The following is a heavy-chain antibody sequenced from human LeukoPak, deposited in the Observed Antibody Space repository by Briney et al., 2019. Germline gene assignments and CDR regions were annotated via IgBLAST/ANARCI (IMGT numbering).Heavy chain of an antibody. CDR2: IYYSGST. J-gene: IGHJ5*02. Sequence: SETLSLTCTVSGGSISSGGYYWSWIRQHPGKGLEWIGYIYYSGSTYYNPSLKSRVTISVDTSKNQFSLKLSSVTAADTAVYYCARGGGYDSSGYYRNWFDPWGQGTLVTVSS. D-gene: IGHD3-22*01. V-gene: IGHV4-31*03. CDR3: ARGGGYDSSGYYRNWFDP. CDR1: GGSISSGGYY.